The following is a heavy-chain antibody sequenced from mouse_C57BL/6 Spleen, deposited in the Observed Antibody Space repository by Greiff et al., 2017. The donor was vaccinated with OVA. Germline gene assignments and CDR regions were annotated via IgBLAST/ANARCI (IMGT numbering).Heavy chain of an antibody. CDR1: GFTFSDYY. CDR2: ISNGGGST. V-gene: IGHV5-12*01. CDR3: ARSSGYDFDY. J-gene: IGHJ2*01. D-gene: IGHD3-2*02. Sequence: EVKVIESGGGLVQPGGSLKLSCAASGFTFSDYYMYWVRQTPEKRLEWVAYISNGGGSTYYPDTVKGRFTISRDNAKNTLYLQMSRLKSEDTAMYYCARSSGYDFDYWGQGTTLTVSS.